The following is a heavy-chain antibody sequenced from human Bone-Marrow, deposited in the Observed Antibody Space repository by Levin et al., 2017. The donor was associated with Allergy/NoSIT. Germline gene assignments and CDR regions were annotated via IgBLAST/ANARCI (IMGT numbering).Heavy chain of an antibody. CDR1: GFPFRNAW. Sequence: LSLPCAASGFPFRNAWMNWVRPAPGKGLEWVGRIKGKTDGGTADYAAPVKDRFTISRDDSRNTLYLQMNSLKTEDTAVYYCGWYQLLHWGQGTLVTVSS. D-gene: IGHD2-2*01. CDR3: GWYQLLH. V-gene: IGHV3-15*01. J-gene: IGHJ4*02. CDR2: IKGKTDGGTA.